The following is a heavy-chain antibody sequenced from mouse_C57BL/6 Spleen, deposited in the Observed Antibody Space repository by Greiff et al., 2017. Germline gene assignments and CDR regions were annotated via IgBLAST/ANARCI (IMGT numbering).Heavy chain of an antibody. V-gene: IGHV1-55*01. CDR3: AYYSNYGDYFDY. D-gene: IGHD2-5*01. Sequence: QVQLKQPGAELVKPGASVKMSCKASGYTFTSYWITWVKQRPGQGLEWIGDIYPGSGSTNYNEKFKSKATLTVDTSSSTAYMQLSSLTSEDSAVYYCAYYSNYGDYFDYWGQGTTLTVSS. CDR1: GYTFTSYW. J-gene: IGHJ2*01. CDR2: IYPGSGST.